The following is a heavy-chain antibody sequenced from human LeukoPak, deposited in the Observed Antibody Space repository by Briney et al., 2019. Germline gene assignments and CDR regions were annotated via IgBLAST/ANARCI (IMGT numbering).Heavy chain of an antibody. CDR2: ISDNGYTT. V-gene: IGHV3-23*01. J-gene: IGHJ4*02. Sequence: GGSLRLSCAGSGFTFSTYAMSWVRQAPGKGLDWVSSISDNGYTTYYADSVRGRFTISRDNSKNTVYLQMIGLRGEDTAVYFCAKYYYDSSGYYDAAPLDSWGQGTLVTVFS. CDR1: GFTFSTYA. D-gene: IGHD3-22*01. CDR3: AKYYYDSSGYYDAAPLDS.